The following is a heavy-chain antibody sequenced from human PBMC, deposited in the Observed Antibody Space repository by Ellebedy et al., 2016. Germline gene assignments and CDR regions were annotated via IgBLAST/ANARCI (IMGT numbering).Heavy chain of an antibody. Sequence: ASVKVSRXASGYTFSSYGISWVRQAPGQGLEWMGWISAYNGNTNYAEKVQGRVTMTTDTSTSTAYMEVRSLRSDDTAVYYCARGGATVTRLYYYYMDVWGKGTTVTVSS. J-gene: IGHJ6*03. CDR3: ARGGATVTRLYYYYMDV. CDR2: ISAYNGNT. V-gene: IGHV1-18*01. CDR1: GYTFSSYG. D-gene: IGHD4-17*01.